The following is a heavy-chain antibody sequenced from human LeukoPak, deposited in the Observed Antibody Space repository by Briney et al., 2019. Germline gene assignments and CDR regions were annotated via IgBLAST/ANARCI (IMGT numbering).Heavy chain of an antibody. V-gene: IGHV3-64*01. CDR3: ARGYSGGWYQFDY. Sequence: PGGSLRLSCAASGFTFSSYAMHWVRQAPGKGLEYVSAISSNGGSTYYANSVKGRFTISRDNSKNTLYLQMGSLRAEDMAVYYCARGYSGGWYQFDYWGQGTLVTVSS. CDR2: ISSNGGST. D-gene: IGHD6-19*01. J-gene: IGHJ4*02. CDR1: GFTFSSYA.